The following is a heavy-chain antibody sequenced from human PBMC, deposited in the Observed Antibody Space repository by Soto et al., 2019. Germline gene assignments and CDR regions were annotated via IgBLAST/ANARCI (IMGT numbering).Heavy chain of an antibody. V-gene: IGHV4-61*01. CDR1: GGSVSSVSYY. J-gene: IGHJ4*02. Sequence: QVQLQESGPGLVKPSETLSLTCTVSGGSVSSVSYYWSWIRQPPGKGLEWIGYIYYSGTTNYNPSLMSRVTISLDTAKHQLSLKLSPLTAADTAVYYCAREYRGYNSGYFDYWGQGTLVTVSS. D-gene: IGHD5-12*01. CDR3: AREYRGYNSGYFDY. CDR2: IYYSGTT.